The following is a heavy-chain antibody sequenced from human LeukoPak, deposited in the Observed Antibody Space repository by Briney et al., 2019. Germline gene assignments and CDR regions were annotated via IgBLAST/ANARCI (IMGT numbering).Heavy chain of an antibody. V-gene: IGHV3-9*03. Sequence: GGSLRLSCAASAFTFDDYAMHWVRQAPGKGLEWVSGISWNSGSIGYADSVKGRFTISRDNAKNSLYLQMNSLRAEDMALYYCAKGTDTAMVYYFDYWGQGTLVTVSS. J-gene: IGHJ4*02. CDR3: AKGTDTAMVYYFDY. CDR2: ISWNSGSI. CDR1: AFTFDDYA. D-gene: IGHD5-18*01.